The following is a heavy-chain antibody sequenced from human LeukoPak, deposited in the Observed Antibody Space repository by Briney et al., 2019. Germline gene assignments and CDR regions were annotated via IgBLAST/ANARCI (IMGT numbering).Heavy chain of an antibody. CDR2: INPNSGGT. J-gene: IGHJ4*02. V-gene: IGHV1-2*06. CDR3: ARDLIIVSHSSSSIGY. Sequence: ASVKVSCKASGYTFTGYYMHWVRQAPGQGLEWMGRINPNSGGTNYAQKFQGRVTMTRDTSISTAYMELSRLRSDDTAVYYCARDLIIVSHSSSSIGYWGQGTLVTVSS. D-gene: IGHD6-6*01. CDR1: GYTFTGYY.